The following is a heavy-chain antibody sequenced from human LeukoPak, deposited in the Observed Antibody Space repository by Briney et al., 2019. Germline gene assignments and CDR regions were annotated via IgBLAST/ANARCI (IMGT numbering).Heavy chain of an antibody. CDR2: ISGSGGST. J-gene: IGHJ4*02. CDR1: GFTFSSYG. Sequence: PGGSLRLSCAASGFTFSSYGMHWVRQAPGKGLEWVSAISGSGGSTYYADSVKGRFTISRDNSKNTLYLQMNSLRAEDTAVYYCAKQITMVRGVSGNFDYWGQGTLVTVSS. V-gene: IGHV3-23*01. D-gene: IGHD3-10*01. CDR3: AKQITMVRGVSGNFDY.